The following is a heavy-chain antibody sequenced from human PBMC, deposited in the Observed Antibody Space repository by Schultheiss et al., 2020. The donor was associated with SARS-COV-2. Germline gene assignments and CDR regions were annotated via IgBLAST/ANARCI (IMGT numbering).Heavy chain of an antibody. D-gene: IGHD6-6*01. CDR1: GFTFSSYG. Sequence: GGSLRLSCAASGFTFSSYGMHWVRQAPGKGLEWVAVISYDGSNKYYADSVKGRFTISRDNSKNTLYLQMNSLRAEDTALYYCARDQGDSSSMYWYFDLWGRGTLVTVSS. CDR2: ISYDGSNK. V-gene: IGHV3-30*03. J-gene: IGHJ2*01. CDR3: ARDQGDSSSMYWYFDL.